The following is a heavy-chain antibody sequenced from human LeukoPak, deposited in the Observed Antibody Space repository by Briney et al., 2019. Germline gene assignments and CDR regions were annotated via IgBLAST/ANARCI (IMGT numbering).Heavy chain of an antibody. CDR2: MNPNSGNT. CDR1: GYTFTSYD. Sequence: ASVKVSCKASGYTFTSYDINWVRQATGQGLEWMGWMNPNSGNTDYAQKFQGRVTITRNTSISTAYMELSSPRSEDTALYYCARGRYSSSWFNNWFDPWGQGTLVTVSS. J-gene: IGHJ5*02. CDR3: ARGRYSSSWFNNWFDP. V-gene: IGHV1-8*03. D-gene: IGHD6-13*01.